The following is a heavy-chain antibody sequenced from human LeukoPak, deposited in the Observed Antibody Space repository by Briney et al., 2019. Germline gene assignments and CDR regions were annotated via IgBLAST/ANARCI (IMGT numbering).Heavy chain of an antibody. CDR1: GYTFTGYY. D-gene: IGHD7-27*01. Sequence: GASVKVSCKASGYTFTGYYMHWVRQAPGQGLEWMGWINPISGGTNYAQKFQGRVTMTRDTSISTAYMELSRLRSDDTAVYYCARVTSLTGDHWGYFDYWAREPWSPSPQ. J-gene: IGHJ4*02. CDR3: ARVTSLTGDHWGYFDY. CDR2: INPISGGT. V-gene: IGHV1-2*02.